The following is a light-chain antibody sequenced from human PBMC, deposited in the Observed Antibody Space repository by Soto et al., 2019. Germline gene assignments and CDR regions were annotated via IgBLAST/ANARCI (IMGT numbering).Light chain of an antibody. Sequence: DIQMTQSPSSLSASVGDRVTITCRASQTISYYLNWYQQKPGKAPKLLIYAASTLQSGVPSRFSGSGSGTDFTLTISRLEPEDFAVYYCQQYGSSPITFGQGTRLEIK. J-gene: IGKJ5*01. CDR3: QQYGSSPIT. CDR2: AAS. V-gene: IGKV1-39*01. CDR1: QTISYY.